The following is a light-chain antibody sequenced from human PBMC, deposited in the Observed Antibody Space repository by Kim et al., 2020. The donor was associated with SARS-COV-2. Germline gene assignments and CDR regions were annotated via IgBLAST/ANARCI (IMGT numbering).Light chain of an antibody. CDR3: QQYNTWPLT. J-gene: IGKJ4*01. CDR1: KSVSSN. V-gene: IGKV3-15*01. Sequence: EKVMTQSPPPRFVPPGERATLSCRASKSVSSNLAWYQQKPGKAPRLLIYGASTRATGIPARFSGSGSGTEFTLTISSLQSEDFAVYYCQQYNTWPLTFGGGTKVDIK. CDR2: GAS.